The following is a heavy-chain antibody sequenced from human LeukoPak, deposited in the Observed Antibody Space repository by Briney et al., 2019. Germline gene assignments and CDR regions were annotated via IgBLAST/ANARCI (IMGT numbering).Heavy chain of an antibody. CDR3: AKKRYGDYDY. J-gene: IGHJ4*02. D-gene: IGHD4-17*01. Sequence: GGSPRLSCAASGFAFSVYEMYWVRQAPGKGLEWVSYISSSGGTRYYADSVKGRFTISRDNAKNSLYLQMNSLRAEDTAVYYCAKKRYGDYDYWGQGTLVTVSS. V-gene: IGHV3-48*03. CDR1: GFAFSVYE. CDR2: ISSSGGTR.